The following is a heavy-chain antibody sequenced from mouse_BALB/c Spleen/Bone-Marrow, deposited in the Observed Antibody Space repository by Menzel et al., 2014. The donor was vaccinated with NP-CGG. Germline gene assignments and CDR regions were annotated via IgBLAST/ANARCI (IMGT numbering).Heavy chain of an antibody. CDR1: GFKIKGTY. CDR3: SRWFPRAY. V-gene: IGHV14-3*02. CDR2: IDPANGNT. J-gene: IGHJ3*01. Sequence: EVQVVESGAELVKPGASVKLSCTASGFKIKGTYMHWVKQRPEQGLEWVGRIDPANGNTKYDPKLQGKAIITTATSSNTAYLQLSSLTSEDTAVDYCSRWFPRAYWVQGTLVTVSA. D-gene: IGHD2-2*01.